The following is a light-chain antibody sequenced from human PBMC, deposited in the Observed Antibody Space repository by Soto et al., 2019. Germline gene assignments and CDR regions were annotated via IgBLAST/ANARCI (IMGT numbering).Light chain of an antibody. J-gene: IGKJ5*01. CDR2: DTS. V-gene: IGKV3-20*01. Sequence: EVVLTPSPAPLSLAPGERATLSCSASQFLSSYLAWYQQKPGQPPRLLIYDTSTRATGLPVRFSGSGSGTDFTLTISRLEPEDFAVYYCQQYGSPPITFGQGTRLEIK. CDR3: QQYGSPPIT. CDR1: QFLSSY.